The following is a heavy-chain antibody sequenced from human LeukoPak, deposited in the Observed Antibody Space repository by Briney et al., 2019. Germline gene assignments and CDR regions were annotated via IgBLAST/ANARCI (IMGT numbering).Heavy chain of an antibody. D-gene: IGHD6-13*01. CDR2: IYYSGST. V-gene: IGHV4-38-2*02. CDR1: GYSISSGYY. Sequence: SETLSLTCTVSGYSISSGYYWGWIRQPPGKGLEWIGNIYYSGSTYYNPSLKSRVTISVDTSKNQFSLKLSSVTAADTAVYYCARAQQLEILTTPGPIFDYWGQGTLVTVSS. CDR3: ARAQQLEILTTPGPIFDY. J-gene: IGHJ4*02.